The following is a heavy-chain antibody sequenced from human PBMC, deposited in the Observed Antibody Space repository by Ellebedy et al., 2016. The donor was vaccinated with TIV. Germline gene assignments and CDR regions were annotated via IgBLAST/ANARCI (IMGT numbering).Heavy chain of an antibody. V-gene: IGHV3-23*01. D-gene: IGHD3-3*01. J-gene: IGHJ4*02. Sequence: GGSLRLSXAASGFTFSPYALTWVRQAPGKGLEWVSSISGGGGNTYYADSVKGRFAISRDNSNDTLFLQMNSVRAEDTAVYYCAKGAFTTSGYFGDWGQGTLVTVSS. CDR1: GFTFSPYA. CDR2: ISGGGGNT. CDR3: AKGAFTTSGYFGD.